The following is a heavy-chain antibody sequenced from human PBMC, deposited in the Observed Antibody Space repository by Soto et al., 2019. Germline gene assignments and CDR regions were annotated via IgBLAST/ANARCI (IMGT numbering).Heavy chain of an antibody. D-gene: IGHD3-9*01. V-gene: IGHV3-23*01. J-gene: IGHJ4*02. Sequence: GGSLRLSCAASGFTFSSYAMSWVRQAPGKGLEWVSAISGSGGSTYYADSVRGRFTISRDNSKNTLYLQMNSLRAEDTAVYYCAKWSGRYFDWPDYWGQGTLVTVSS. CDR1: GFTFSSYA. CDR3: AKWSGRYFDWPDY. CDR2: ISGSGGST.